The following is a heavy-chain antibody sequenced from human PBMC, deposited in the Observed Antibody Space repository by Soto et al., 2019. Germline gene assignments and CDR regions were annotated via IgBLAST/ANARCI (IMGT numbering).Heavy chain of an antibody. Sequence: EVQLVESGGGLVKPGGSLRLSCAASGFTFSSYSMNWVRQAPGKGLAWVSSISSSSSYIYYADSVKGRFTISRDNAKNSLYLQMNSLRVEDTAVYYCARDQPGYSYGYGLGYWGQGTLVTVSS. CDR2: ISSSSSYI. CDR3: ARDQPGYSYGYGLGY. D-gene: IGHD5-18*01. V-gene: IGHV3-21*01. J-gene: IGHJ4*02. CDR1: GFTFSSYS.